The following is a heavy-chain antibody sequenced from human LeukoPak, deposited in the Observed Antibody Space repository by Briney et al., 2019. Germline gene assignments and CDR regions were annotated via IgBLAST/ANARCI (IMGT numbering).Heavy chain of an antibody. CDR2: IIPIFGTA. V-gene: IGHV1-69*05. J-gene: IGHJ5*02. Sequence: SVKVSCKASGGTFSSYAISWVRQAPGQGLEWMGGIIPIFGTANYAQKFQGRVTITTDESTSTAYMELSSLRSEDTAVYYCARDYHESIAAFNWFDPWGQGTLVTVSS. D-gene: IGHD6-6*01. CDR1: GGTFSSYA. CDR3: ARDYHESIAAFNWFDP.